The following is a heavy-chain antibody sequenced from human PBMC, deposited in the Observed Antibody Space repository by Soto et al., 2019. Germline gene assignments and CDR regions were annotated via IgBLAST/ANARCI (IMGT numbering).Heavy chain of an antibody. CDR2: IYASGSP. CDR1: GGSTRVYY. J-gene: IGHJ4*02. D-gene: IGHD1-26*01. CDR3: ARGVGSSPPRY. V-gene: IGHV4-59*01. Sequence: TQTVSLTCTISGGSTRVYYWSWVRQPPGHELEWIGDIYASGSPYYNPSLRSRATISADTSKDQISLKLTSPTAADTAVYYCARGVGSSPPRYWGRGTLVTVSS.